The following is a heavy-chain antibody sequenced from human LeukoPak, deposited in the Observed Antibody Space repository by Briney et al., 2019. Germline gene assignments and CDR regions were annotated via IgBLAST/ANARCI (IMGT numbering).Heavy chain of an antibody. CDR2: MYYGGSP. CDR1: GGSISSFY. Sequence: SETLSLTCTVSGGSISSFYWSWIRQPPGKGLEWIGYMYYGGSPNYNPSLKSRVITSLDTSKKQFSLRLNSVTTADTAVYYCVTGRYSYGWYDHWGQGILVIVSS. J-gene: IGHJ5*02. V-gene: IGHV4-59*13. CDR3: VTGRYSYGWYDH. D-gene: IGHD1-26*01.